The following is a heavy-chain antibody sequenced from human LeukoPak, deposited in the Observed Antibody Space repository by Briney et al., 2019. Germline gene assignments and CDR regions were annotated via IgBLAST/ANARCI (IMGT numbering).Heavy chain of an antibody. CDR1: GFSLSTSGMC. CDR3: ARIRLQGRVRYYYYYMDV. V-gene: IGHV2-70*11. J-gene: IGHJ6*03. D-gene: IGHD4-11*01. CDR2: IDWDDDK. Sequence: SGPTLVNPTQTLTLTCTFSGFSLSTSGMCVSWIRQPPGKALEWLARIDWDDDKYYSISLKTRLTISKDTSKNQVVLTMTNMDPVDTATYYCARIRLQGRVRYYYYYMDVWGKGTTVTVSS.